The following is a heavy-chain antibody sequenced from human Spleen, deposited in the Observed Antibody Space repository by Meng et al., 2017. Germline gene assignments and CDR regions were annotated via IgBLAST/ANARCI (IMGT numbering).Heavy chain of an antibody. CDR1: GFTFSAYA. CDR3: ARGEYYFDY. V-gene: IGHV3-30*04. Sequence: QVQLVESGGDVVQPGRSLRLSCAASGFTFSAYAMHWVRQAPGQGLEWVAVMSYDGRNIFYADSVKGRFTTSRDNSQHTLYLQMNSLRVEDTSIYYCARGEYYFDYWGQGALVTVSS. D-gene: IGHD3-10*01. CDR2: MSYDGRNI. J-gene: IGHJ4*02.